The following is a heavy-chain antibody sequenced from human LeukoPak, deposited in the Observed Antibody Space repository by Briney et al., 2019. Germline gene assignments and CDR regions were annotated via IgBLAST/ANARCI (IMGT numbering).Heavy chain of an antibody. CDR2: IDSGGNT. V-gene: IGHV3-66*01. CDR3: ATGRLSGKGYDH. Sequence: PGGSLRLSCAASGFTVSSNYISWVRQAPGRGLEWVSVIDSGGNTNYADSVRGRFIISRDNSENTLHLQMNSLRAEDTAVYYCATGRLSGKGYDHWGQGTLVTVSS. CDR1: GFTVSSNY. J-gene: IGHJ4*02. D-gene: IGHD1-26*01.